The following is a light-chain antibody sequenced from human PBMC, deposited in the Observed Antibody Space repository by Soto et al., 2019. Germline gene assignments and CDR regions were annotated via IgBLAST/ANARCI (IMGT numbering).Light chain of an antibody. Sequence: QSALTQPAXXXXXPGQSITISCTGTSSDVGGYNYVSWHQQHPGKAPKLMIYDVTYRPSGVSNRFSGSKSGNTASLTISGLQAEDEADYYCSSYTSSSTVAFGTGTKLTVL. V-gene: IGLV2-14*03. CDR3: SSYTSSSTVA. J-gene: IGLJ1*01. CDR1: SSDVGGYNY. CDR2: DVT.